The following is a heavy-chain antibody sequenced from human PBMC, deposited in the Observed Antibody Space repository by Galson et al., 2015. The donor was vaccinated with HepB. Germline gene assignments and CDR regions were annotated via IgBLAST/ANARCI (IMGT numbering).Heavy chain of an antibody. D-gene: IGHD1-14*01. CDR1: GFTFSNYA. V-gene: IGHV3-23*01. J-gene: IGHJ6*02. CDR3: AKGTGDGRYYYYYYVMDV. Sequence: LRLSCAASGFTFSNYAMSWVRQAPGKGLEWVSSISGSGGSGSTYYANSVRGRFTISRDDSKNTLYLQMNSLRAEDTALYYCAKGTGDGRYYYYYYVMDVWGQGTTVTVSS. CDR2: ISGSGGSGST.